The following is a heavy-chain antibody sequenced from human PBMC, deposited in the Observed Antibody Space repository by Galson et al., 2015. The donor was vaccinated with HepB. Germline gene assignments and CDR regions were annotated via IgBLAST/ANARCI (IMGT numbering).Heavy chain of an antibody. Sequence: SLRLSCAASGFTFSSYAMHWVRQAPGKGLEWVAVISYDGSNKYYADSVKGRFTISRDNGKSSLFLQMNSLRAEDTAVYYCARHKVNTAAREYWGQGTLVTVSS. V-gene: IGHV3-30-3*01. CDR3: ARHKVNTAAREY. J-gene: IGHJ4*02. CDR1: GFTFSSYA. D-gene: IGHD5-18*01. CDR2: ISYDGSNK.